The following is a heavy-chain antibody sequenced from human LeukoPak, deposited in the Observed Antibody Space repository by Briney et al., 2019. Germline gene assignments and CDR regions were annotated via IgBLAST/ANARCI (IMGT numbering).Heavy chain of an antibody. V-gene: IGHV3-21*04. D-gene: IGHD4-23*01. Sequence: PGGSLRLPCAASGFTFSSYPLNWVRQAPGKGLEWVSSISVSNNYIYYADSVKGRFTISRDNAKNSLYLQMNSLRAEDTAMYSCARQPHDYGGKPFDYWGQGTLVTVSS. CDR2: ISVSNNYI. CDR3: ARQPHDYGGKPFDY. J-gene: IGHJ4*02. CDR1: GFTFSSYP.